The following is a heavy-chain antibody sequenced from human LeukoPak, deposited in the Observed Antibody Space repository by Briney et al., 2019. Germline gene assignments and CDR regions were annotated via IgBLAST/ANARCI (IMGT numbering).Heavy chain of an antibody. CDR3: ARDVGGSLDY. J-gene: IGHJ4*02. CDR2: ITGDGNDI. Sequence: PGGSLRLSCEASGFTLNNYWMHWVRQAPGKGLVWVSRITGDGNDIAYADSVKGRFTVSRDDAKNTLFLQMSSLRGEDTAIYYCARDVGGSLDYWGQGTLVTVSS. CDR1: GFTLNNYW. V-gene: IGHV3-74*01. D-gene: IGHD1-26*01.